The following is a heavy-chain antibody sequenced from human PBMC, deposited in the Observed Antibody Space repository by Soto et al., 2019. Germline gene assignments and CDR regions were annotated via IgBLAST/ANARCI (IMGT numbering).Heavy chain of an antibody. CDR1: GDSVSSYY. CDR3: ARGQYCGGGGCYAEYNWFDP. J-gene: IGHJ5*02. D-gene: IGHD2-15*01. CDR2: IYYNGGT. Sequence: SETLSLTCTVSGDSVSSYYWSWIRQPPGKGLEWIGYIYYNGGTNYTPSLKSRVTISVDTSKNQFSLKLTSVTAADTAVYYCARGQYCGGGGCYAEYNWFDPWGQRTLVTVSS. V-gene: IGHV4-59*02.